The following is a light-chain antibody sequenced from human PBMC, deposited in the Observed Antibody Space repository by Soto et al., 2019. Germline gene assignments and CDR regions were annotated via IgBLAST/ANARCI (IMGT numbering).Light chain of an antibody. V-gene: IGLV2-23*01. CDR3: CSFAGSSTYV. J-gene: IGLJ1*01. CDR2: EGN. CDR1: SSDIGGYYL. Sequence: QSVLTQPASVSGSPGQSITISCTGTSSDIGGYYLVSWYQQRPGKAPNLIIYEGNKRPSGVSNRFSASKSGNTASLTISGLRAEDEADYYCCSFAGSSTYVFGPGIKVNV.